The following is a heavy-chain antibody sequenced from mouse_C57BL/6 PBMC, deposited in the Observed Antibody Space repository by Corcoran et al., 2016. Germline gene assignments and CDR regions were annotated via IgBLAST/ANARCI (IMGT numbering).Heavy chain of an antibody. J-gene: IGHJ2*01. CDR3: ARYGNPLYYFDY. V-gene: IGHV1-80*01. CDR2: IYPGDGDT. D-gene: IGHD2-1*01. Sequence: QVQLQQSGAELVKPGASVKISCKASGYAFSSYWMNWVKQRPGKGLEWIGQIYPGDGDTNYNGKFKGKATLTADKSSSTAYMQLSSLTSEDSAVYFCARYGNPLYYFDYWGQGTTLTVSS. CDR1: GYAFSSYW.